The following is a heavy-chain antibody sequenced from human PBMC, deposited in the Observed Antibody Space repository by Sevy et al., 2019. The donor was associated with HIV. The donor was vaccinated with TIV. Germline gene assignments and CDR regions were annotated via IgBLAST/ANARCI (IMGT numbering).Heavy chain of an antibody. CDR2: ISSESGYI. CDR3: ARDGKVPVPGLYYFDY. J-gene: IGHJ4*01. V-gene: IGHV3-21*01. CDR1: ALTFSNDN. Sequence: GGSLRLSCAASALTFSNDNRNWVRQAPGKGLEWVSFISSESGYIYYADSVKGRFSISRDNAKNSLYLQMNSLRAEDTAVYYCARDGKVPVPGLYYFDYWGHGTLVTVSS. D-gene: IGHD6-19*01.